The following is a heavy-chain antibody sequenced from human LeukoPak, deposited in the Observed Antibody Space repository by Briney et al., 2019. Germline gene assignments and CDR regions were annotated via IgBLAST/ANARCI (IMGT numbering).Heavy chain of an antibody. CDR3: ARGGRSSSSYYYYYYMDV. CDR2: IIPILGIA. Sequence: SVKVSCKASGGTFSSYAISWVRQAPGQGPEWMGRIIPILGIANYAQKFQGRVTITADKSTSTAYMELSSLRSEDTAVYYCARGGRSSSSYYYYYYMDVWGKGTTVTVSS. J-gene: IGHJ6*03. V-gene: IGHV1-69*04. CDR1: GGTFSSYA. D-gene: IGHD6-6*01.